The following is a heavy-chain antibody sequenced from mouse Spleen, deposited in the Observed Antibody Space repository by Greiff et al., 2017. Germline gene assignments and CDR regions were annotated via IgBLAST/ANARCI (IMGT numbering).Heavy chain of an antibody. J-gene: IGHJ3*01. D-gene: IGHD1-1*01. V-gene: IGHV3-6*01. CDR2: ISYDGSN. Sequence: EVQLQQSGPGLVKPSQSLSLTCSVTGYSITSGYYWNWIRQFPGNKLEWMGYISYDGSNNYNPSLKNRISITRDTSKNQFFLKLNPVTTEDTATYYCASNYYGSSSWFAYWGQGTLVTVSA. CDR3: ASNYYGSSSWFAY. CDR1: GYSITSGYY.